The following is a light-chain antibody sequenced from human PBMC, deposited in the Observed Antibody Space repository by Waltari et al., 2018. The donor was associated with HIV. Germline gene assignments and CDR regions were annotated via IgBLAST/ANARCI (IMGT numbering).Light chain of an antibody. Sequence: QTVVTQEPSLTVSPGGTVTPPCGSTTGTVTSDHHHYWFQQKPGQAPRTLIYDATDKHSWTPARFSPSFLGGKAALTLTAAQPEDVADYYCLLSYGSVRLFGGGTRLTV. CDR2: DAT. J-gene: IGLJ3*02. CDR3: LLSYGSVRL. V-gene: IGLV7-46*01. CDR1: TGTVTSDHH.